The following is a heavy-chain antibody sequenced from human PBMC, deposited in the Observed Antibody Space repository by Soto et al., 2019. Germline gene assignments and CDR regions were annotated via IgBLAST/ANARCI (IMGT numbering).Heavy chain of an antibody. CDR1: GGSISSYY. CDR2: IYYSGST. V-gene: IGHV4-59*01. D-gene: IGHD4-4*01. Sequence: QVQLQESGPGLVKPSETLSLTCPVSGGSISSYYWTWIRQPPGKGLEWIGYIYYSGSTNYNPSLKSRVTISVDTSKNQFSLKLSSVTAADTAVYYCARGPFGHDYSVDYWGQGTLVTVSS. CDR3: ARGPFGHDYSVDY. J-gene: IGHJ4*02.